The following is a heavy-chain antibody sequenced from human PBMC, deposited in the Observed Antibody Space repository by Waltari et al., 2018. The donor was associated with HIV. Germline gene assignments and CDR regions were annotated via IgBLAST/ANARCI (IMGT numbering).Heavy chain of an antibody. D-gene: IGHD3-16*02. CDR3: ASAFIEYFDY. V-gene: IGHV4-38-2*01. J-gene: IGHJ4*02. Sequence: QVQLQESGPGLVKPSETLSLTCAVSGYSISSGYYWGWIRQPPGKGLEWIGSIYHRGSTYYTPSLKSRVTISVDTSKNQFALKLSSVTAADTAVYYCASAFIEYFDYWGQGTLVTVSS. CDR2: IYHRGST. CDR1: GYSISSGYY.